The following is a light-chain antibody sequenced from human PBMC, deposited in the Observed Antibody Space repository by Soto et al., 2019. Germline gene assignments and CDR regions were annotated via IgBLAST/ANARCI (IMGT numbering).Light chain of an antibody. CDR2: DVS. CDR3: SSFTSSSTFV. V-gene: IGLV2-14*03. CDR1: SSDVGRYNY. Sequence: QSVLAQPASVSGSRGQSITISCTGTSSDVGRYNYVSWFQQHPGKAPKLIIYDVSNRPSGVSDRFSGSKSGNTASLTISGLHPEDEADYYCSSFTSSSTFVFGTGTKVTVL. J-gene: IGLJ1*01.